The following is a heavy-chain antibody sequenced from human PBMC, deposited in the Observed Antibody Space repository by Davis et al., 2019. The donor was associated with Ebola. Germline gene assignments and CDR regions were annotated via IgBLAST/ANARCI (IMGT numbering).Heavy chain of an antibody. J-gene: IGHJ3*02. CDR2: IYTGDSDT. CDR1: GNSFSTHW. Sequence: GESLKISCTDSGNSFSTHWIGWVRQMPGKGLEWMGVIYTGDSDTRYSPSLRGQVTISADKSFKTAFLQWTSLKASDTAMYYCASLRRTITGMDDGFDIWGQGTMVTVSS. CDR3: ASLRRTITGMDDGFDI. V-gene: IGHV5-51*01. D-gene: IGHD2-8*02.